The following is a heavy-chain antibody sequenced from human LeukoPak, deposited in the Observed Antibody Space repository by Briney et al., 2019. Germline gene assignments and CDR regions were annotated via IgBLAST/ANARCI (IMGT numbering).Heavy chain of an antibody. Sequence: PGGSLRLSCAASGFTFSNARMSWVRQAPGKGLEWVARVKSKAHGGTTDYAAPVNGRFSISRDDSENMLYLQINSLKTEDTGVYYCSGHMTSDDYWGQGILVTVSS. CDR2: VKSKAHGGTT. CDR1: GFTFSNAR. D-gene: IGHD4-11*01. CDR3: SGHMTSDDY. J-gene: IGHJ4*02. V-gene: IGHV3-15*01.